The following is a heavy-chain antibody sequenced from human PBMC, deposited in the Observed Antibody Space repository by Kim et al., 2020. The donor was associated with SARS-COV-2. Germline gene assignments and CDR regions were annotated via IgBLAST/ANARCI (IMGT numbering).Heavy chain of an antibody. CDR1: GFTFSSYA. D-gene: IGHD5-12*01. J-gene: IGHJ6*02. V-gene: IGHV3-23*01. Sequence: GGSLRLSCAASGFTFSSYAMSWVRQAPGKGLEWVSAISGSGGSTYYADSVKGRFTISRDNSKNTLYLQMNSLRAEDTAVYYCAKDRYKRGYSGLTPFYYYYGMDVWGQGTTVTVSS. CDR3: AKDRYKRGYSGLTPFYYYYGMDV. CDR2: ISGSGGST.